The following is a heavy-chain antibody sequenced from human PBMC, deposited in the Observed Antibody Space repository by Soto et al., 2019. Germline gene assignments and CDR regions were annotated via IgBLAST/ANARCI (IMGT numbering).Heavy chain of an antibody. Sequence: SETLSLTCTVSGGSISSSSYYWGWIRQPPGKGLEWIGSIYYSGSTYYNPSLKSRVTISVDTSKNQFSLKLSSVTAADTAVYYCARERSSIVLVPAAINSHYYYGMDVWGQGTTVTVSS. CDR2: IYYSGST. V-gene: IGHV4-39*07. CDR3: ARERSSIVLVPAAINSHYYYGMDV. CDR1: GGSISSSSYY. D-gene: IGHD2-2*01. J-gene: IGHJ6*02.